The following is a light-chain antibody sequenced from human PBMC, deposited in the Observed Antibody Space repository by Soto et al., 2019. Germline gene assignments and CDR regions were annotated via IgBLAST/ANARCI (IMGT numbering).Light chain of an antibody. CDR2: GAS. Sequence: EILMTQSPPTLSLSPGERATLSCRASQTIYTNLAWYQQNVGQAPRLLIYGASTRATGVPARFSGSGSGTDFTLTISSLQFEDFAVYYCQQYNNWPPFMYTFGPGTKVDIK. CDR1: QTIYTN. V-gene: IGKV3-15*01. CDR3: QQYNNWPPFMYT. J-gene: IGKJ2*01.